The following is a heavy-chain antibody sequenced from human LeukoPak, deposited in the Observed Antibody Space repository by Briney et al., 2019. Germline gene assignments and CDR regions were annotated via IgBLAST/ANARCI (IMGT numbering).Heavy chain of an antibody. D-gene: IGHD6-13*01. CDR3: ARVKAAAGLIDY. J-gene: IGHJ4*02. Sequence: SETLSLTCTVSGGSISSYYWSWLRQPPGKGLEGIGYIYYSGSTNYNPSLTSRGTISVDTSKNQYSLTLSSVTAADTAVYYCARVKAAAGLIDYWGQGTLVTVSS. V-gene: IGHV4-59*01. CDR2: IYYSGST. CDR1: GGSISSYY.